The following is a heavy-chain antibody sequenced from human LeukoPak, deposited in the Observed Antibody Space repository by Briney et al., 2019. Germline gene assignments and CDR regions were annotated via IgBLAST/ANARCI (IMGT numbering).Heavy chain of an antibody. Sequence: SETLSLTCTVSGGSISGYYWSWIRQPAGKGLEWIGRMYSSGSTTYNPSLKSRVAMSVDTSKNQFSLNLSSVTAADTAFYYCARRIARGGYFDYWGQGTLVTVSS. J-gene: IGHJ4*02. CDR2: MYSSGST. D-gene: IGHD2-15*01. V-gene: IGHV4-4*07. CDR3: ARRIARGGYFDY. CDR1: GGSISGYY.